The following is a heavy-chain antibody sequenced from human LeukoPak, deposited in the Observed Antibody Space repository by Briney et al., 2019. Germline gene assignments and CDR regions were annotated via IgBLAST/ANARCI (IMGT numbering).Heavy chain of an antibody. D-gene: IGHD5/OR15-5a*01. J-gene: IGHJ5*02. CDR1: GYTFSSSG. V-gene: IGHV1-18*01. CDR2: INTYNGDT. CDR3: VRDVSHGSFDP. Sequence: ASVKVSCKTSGYTFSSSGVSWVRQAPGQGLEWIGFINTYNGDTNYLQKLQGRLTLTTDPSTTTAYMELRSLRSDDAAVYYCVRDVSHGSFDPWGQGTLVTVSS.